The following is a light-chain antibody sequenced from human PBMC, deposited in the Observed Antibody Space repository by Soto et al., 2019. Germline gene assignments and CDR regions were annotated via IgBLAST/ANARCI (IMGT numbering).Light chain of an antibody. J-gene: IGLJ2*01. V-gene: IGLV2-14*01. CDR1: SSDVGGYNY. CDR3: SSYTSSNTPLL. Sequence: QSALTQPASVSGSPGQSITISCTGTSSDVGGYNYVSWYQQHPGKAPKLMIYEVTNRPSGVSNRFSGSKSGNTASLTISGLQAEDEADYYCSSYTSSNTPLLFGGGTQLTVL. CDR2: EVT.